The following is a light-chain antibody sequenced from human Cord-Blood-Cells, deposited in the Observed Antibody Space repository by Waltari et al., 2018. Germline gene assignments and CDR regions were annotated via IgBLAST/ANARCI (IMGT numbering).Light chain of an antibody. J-gene: IGLJ3*02. CDR1: SSDVGSYNR. V-gene: IGLV2-18*02. Sequence: QSALTQPPSVSGSPGQSVTISCTGTSSDVGSYNRVSWYQQPPGTAPKLMIYEVSNRPSGVPDRFSGSKSGNTASLTISGLQAEDGADYYCSSYTSSSNWVFGGGTKLTVL. CDR2: EVS. CDR3: SSYTSSSNWV.